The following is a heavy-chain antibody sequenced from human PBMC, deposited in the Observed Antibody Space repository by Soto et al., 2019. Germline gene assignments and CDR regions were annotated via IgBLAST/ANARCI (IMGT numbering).Heavy chain of an antibody. Sequence: PGESLKISCRTSGYRFTSYWIAWVRQMPGKGLEWMGIIFPSDSVTRYSPSFQGQVTISADRSTSTVFLQWASLKASETAVYFCARKDKSGYFNWFDPWGQGTLGNVS. CDR1: GYRFTSYW. V-gene: IGHV5-51*01. D-gene: IGHD3-22*01. CDR3: ARKDKSGYFNWFDP. CDR2: IFPSDSVT. J-gene: IGHJ5*02.